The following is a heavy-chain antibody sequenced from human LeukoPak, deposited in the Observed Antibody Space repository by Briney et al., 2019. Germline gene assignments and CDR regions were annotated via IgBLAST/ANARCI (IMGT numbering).Heavy chain of an antibody. Sequence: ASVKVSCKASGGTFSSYAISWVRQAPGQGLEWMGGITPIFGTANYAQKFQGRVTITADESTSTAYMELSSLRSEDTAVYYCARGRGYSGYDSPLDYWGQGTLVTVSS. CDR2: ITPIFGTA. CDR3: ARGRGYSGYDSPLDY. D-gene: IGHD5-12*01. J-gene: IGHJ4*02. CDR1: GGTFSSYA. V-gene: IGHV1-69*01.